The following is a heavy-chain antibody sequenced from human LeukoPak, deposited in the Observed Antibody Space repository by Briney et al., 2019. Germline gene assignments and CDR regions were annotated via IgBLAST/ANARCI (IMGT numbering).Heavy chain of an antibody. CDR3: ARGHYGMDV. V-gene: IGHV3-11*06. J-gene: IGHJ6*02. Sequence: GGSLRLSCAASGFTVSSNYMTWVRQAPGKGLEWVSYISPTSSYTNYADSVKGRFTISRDNAENSLYLQMNSLRAEDTAVYYCARGHYGMDVWGQGTTVTVSS. CDR2: ISPTSSYT. CDR1: GFTVSSNY.